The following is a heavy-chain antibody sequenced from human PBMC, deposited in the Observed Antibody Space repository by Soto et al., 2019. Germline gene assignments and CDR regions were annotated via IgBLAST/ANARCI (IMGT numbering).Heavy chain of an antibody. CDR3: ARGLYCSSTSCYTLLDY. J-gene: IGHJ4*02. CDR2: INHSGST. D-gene: IGHD2-2*02. CDR1: GGSFMGYY. V-gene: IGHV4-34*01. Sequence: SETLSVTCAIYGGSFMGYYWSWIRQRPGKGLEWIGEINHSGSTNYNPSLKSRVTISVDTSKNQFSLKLSSVTAADTAVYYCARGLYCSSTSCYTLLDYWGLGTLVSVS.